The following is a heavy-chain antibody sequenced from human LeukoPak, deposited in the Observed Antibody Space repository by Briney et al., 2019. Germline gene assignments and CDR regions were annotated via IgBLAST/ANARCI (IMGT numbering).Heavy chain of an antibody. CDR3: AREGVASYWYFDL. D-gene: IGHD3-10*01. CDR1: GFTFSSYW. V-gene: IGHV3-74*01. J-gene: IGHJ2*01. CDR2: IDSDGSNT. Sequence: GGSLRLSCAASGFTFSSYWMHWVRQAPGKGLVWVSRIDSDGSNTYYADSVKGRFTISRDNARNTLYLQMNSLRAEDTAVYYCAREGVASYWYFDLWGRGTLATVSS.